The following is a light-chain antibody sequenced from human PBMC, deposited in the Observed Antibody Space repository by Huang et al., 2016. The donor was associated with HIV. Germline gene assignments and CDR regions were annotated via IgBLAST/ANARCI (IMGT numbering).Light chain of an antibody. CDR3: QHYNNWPIT. V-gene: IGKV3-15*01. CDR1: QSVSSN. Sequence: EIVMTQSPATLSVSPGERATLSCRASQSVSSNLAWYQQTPGQAPRLLIDGASTRATGIPARFSGSGSGTEFTLTISSLQSEDFAVYYCQHYNNWPITFGQGTRLEIK. J-gene: IGKJ5*01. CDR2: GAS.